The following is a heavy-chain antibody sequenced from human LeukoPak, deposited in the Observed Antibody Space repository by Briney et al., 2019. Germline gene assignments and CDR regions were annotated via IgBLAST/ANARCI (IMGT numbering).Heavy chain of an antibody. CDR1: GCTFSSYG. D-gene: IGHD2-8*01. CDR3: ANRRREHCTSAVCYKGNNYFDY. V-gene: IGHV1-69*01. J-gene: IGHJ4*02. CDR2: IIPIFGNA. Sequence: SVKVSCKASGCTFSSYGISWVRQAPGQGLEWMGGIIPIFGNANYAQKFQGRVTITADASTSTAYMELSSLRSEDTAVYYCANRRREHCTSAVCYKGNNYFDYWGQGTLVTVSS.